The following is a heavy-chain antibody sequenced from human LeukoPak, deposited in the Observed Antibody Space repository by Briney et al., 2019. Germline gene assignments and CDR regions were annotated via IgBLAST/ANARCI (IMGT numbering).Heavy chain of an antibody. CDR3: ARKGEWGYDYPPFFDY. CDR2: IKQDGSEK. V-gene: IGHV3-7*03. CDR1: GFTFSSYW. J-gene: IGHJ4*02. D-gene: IGHD5-12*01. Sequence: GGSLRLSCAASGFTFSSYWMSWVRQAPGKGLEWVANIKQDGSEKYYVDSVKGRFTISRDNAKNSLYPQMNSLRAEDTAVYYCARKGEWGYDYPPFFDYWGQGTLVTVSS.